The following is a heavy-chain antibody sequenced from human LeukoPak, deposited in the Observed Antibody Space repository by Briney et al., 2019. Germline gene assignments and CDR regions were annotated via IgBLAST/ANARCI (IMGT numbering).Heavy chain of an antibody. CDR1: GYTFTSYY. D-gene: IGHD6-13*01. CDR3: ARVGYSSSWYSYYGMDV. CDR2: INPSGGST. Sequence: GASVTVSCKASGYTFTSYYMHWVRQAPGQGLEWMGIINPSGGSTSYAQKFQGRVTMTRDTSTSTVYMELSSLRSEDTAVYYCARVGYSSSWYSYYGMDVWGQGTTVTVSS. V-gene: IGHV1-46*01. J-gene: IGHJ6*02.